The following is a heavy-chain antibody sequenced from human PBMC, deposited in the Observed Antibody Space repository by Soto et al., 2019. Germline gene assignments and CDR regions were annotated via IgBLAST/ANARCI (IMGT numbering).Heavy chain of an antibody. J-gene: IGHJ5*02. Sequence: SETLSLTCTVSGGSVTSDEDYWSWIRQPPGKGLEWIGYIYYSGSTNYNPSLKSRVTISVDTSKNQFSLKLSSVTAADTAVYYCARDVGATNENWFDRWGQGTLVTVSS. CDR3: ARDVGATNENWFDR. CDR1: GGSVTSDEDY. D-gene: IGHD1-26*01. V-gene: IGHV4-61*08. CDR2: IYYSGST.